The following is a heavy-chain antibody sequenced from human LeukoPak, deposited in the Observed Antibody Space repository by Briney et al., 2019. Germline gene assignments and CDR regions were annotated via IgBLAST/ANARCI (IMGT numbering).Heavy chain of an antibody. Sequence: GESLQISCKSSGYTFTHDWIGWVRQMPGKGLEWMGIIYPRDSTTRYSPAFEGQVTISVGKSSTTAYLQWSSLKASGTAMYYCARRAIIQGTSALDFWGQGTVVIVSS. J-gene: IGHJ4*02. CDR2: IYPRDSTT. D-gene: IGHD3-3*01. CDR3: ARRAIIQGTSALDF. V-gene: IGHV5-51*01. CDR1: GYTFTHDW.